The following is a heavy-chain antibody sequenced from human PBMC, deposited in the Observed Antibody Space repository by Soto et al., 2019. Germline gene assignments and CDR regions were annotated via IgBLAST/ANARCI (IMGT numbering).Heavy chain of an antibody. CDR1: GFTFSSYA. Sequence: QVQLVESGGGVVQPGRSLRLSCAASGFTFSSYAMHWVRQAPGKGLEWVAVISYDGSNKYYTDSVKGRFTISRDNSKNTLYLQMNSLRAEGTAVYYCARPLWRDDYSWGYFDLWGRGTLVTVSS. J-gene: IGHJ2*01. D-gene: IGHD4-4*01. CDR3: ARPLWRDDYSWGYFDL. V-gene: IGHV3-30-3*01. CDR2: ISYDGSNK.